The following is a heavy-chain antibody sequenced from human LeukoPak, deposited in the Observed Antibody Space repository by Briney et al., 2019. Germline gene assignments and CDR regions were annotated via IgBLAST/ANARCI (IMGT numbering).Heavy chain of an antibody. J-gene: IGHJ4*02. V-gene: IGHV3-23*01. CDR2: ISGSGGST. CDR3: AKDSLPVSLWFGESEEYFDY. D-gene: IGHD3-10*01. CDR1: GFTFSSYA. Sequence: GGSLRLSCAASGFTFSSYAMSWVRQAPGKGLEWVSAISGSGGSTYYADSVKGRFTISRDNSKNTLYLQMNSLRAEDTAVYYCAKDSLPVSLWFGESEEYFDYWGQGTLVTVSS.